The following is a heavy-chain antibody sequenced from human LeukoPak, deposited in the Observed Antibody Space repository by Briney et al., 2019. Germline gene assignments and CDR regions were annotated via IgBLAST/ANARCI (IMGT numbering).Heavy chain of an antibody. CDR2: IYTSGST. D-gene: IGHD3-22*01. V-gene: IGHV4-61*02. CDR1: GGSISSGSYY. J-gene: IGHJ3*02. CDR3: ARVSPHYYDSSGPNDAFDI. Sequence: SQTLSLTCAVSGGSISSGSYYWSWIRQPAGKGLEWIGRIYTSGSTNYNPSLKSRVTISVDTSKNQFSLKLSSVTAADTAVYYCARVSPHYYDSSGPNDAFDIWGQGTMVTVSS.